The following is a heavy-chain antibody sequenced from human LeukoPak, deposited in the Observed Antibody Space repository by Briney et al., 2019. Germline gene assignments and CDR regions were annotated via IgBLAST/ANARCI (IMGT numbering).Heavy chain of an antibody. D-gene: IGHD2-2*01. CDR2: INHSGST. V-gene: IGHV4-34*01. J-gene: IGHJ4*02. Sequence: SETLSLTCAVYGGSLSGYYWSWIRQPPGKGLEWIGEINHSGSTNYNPSLKSRVTISVDTSKNQFSLKLSSVAAADTAVYYCARGYCSSASCYAGFDYWGQGTLVTVSS. CDR3: ARGYCSSASCYAGFDY. CDR1: GGSLSGYY.